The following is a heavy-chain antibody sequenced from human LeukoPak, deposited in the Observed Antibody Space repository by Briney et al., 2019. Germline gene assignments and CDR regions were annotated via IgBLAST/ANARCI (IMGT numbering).Heavy chain of an antibody. D-gene: IGHD6-19*01. V-gene: IGHV1-2*02. CDR2: INPNSGGT. J-gene: IGHJ4*02. CDR3: ARDRTRTGCSSGWYHDY. CDR1: GYTFTGYY. Sequence: GASVKVSCKASGYTFTGYYMHWVRQAPGQGLEWMGWINPNSGGTNYAQKFQGRVTMTRDTSISTAYMELSRLRSDDTAVCYCARDRTRTGCSSGWYHDYWGQGTLVTVSS.